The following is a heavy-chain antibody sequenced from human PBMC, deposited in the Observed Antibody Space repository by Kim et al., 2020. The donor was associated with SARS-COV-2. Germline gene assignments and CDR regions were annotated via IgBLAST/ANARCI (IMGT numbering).Heavy chain of an antibody. CDR2: ISYDGSNK. D-gene: IGHD3-10*01. V-gene: IGHV3-30*04. CDR1: GFTFSSYA. Sequence: GGSLRLSCAASGFTFSSYAMHWVRQAPGKGLEWVAVISYDGSNKYYADSVKGRFTISRDNSKNTLYLQMNSLRAEDTAVYYCAREVSRGNDGKGWFDPWGQGTLVTVSS. J-gene: IGHJ5*02. CDR3: AREVSRGNDGKGWFDP.